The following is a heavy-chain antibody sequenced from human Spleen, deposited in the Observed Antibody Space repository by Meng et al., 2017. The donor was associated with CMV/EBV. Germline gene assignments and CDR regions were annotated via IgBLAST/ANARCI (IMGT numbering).Heavy chain of an antibody. Sequence: ASVKVSCKASGYTFTSYYMHWVRQAPGQGLEWMGIINPSGGSTTYAQKFQGRITLTRDTSTSTIYMEMTYLRSGDTAVYFCARGRGFDFSSGYVANYYYLMDVWGQGTTVTSP. CDR3: ARGRGFDFSSGYVANYYYLMDV. V-gene: IGHV1-46*01. CDR1: GYTFTSYY. J-gene: IGHJ6*02. D-gene: IGHD3-3*01. CDR2: INPSGGST.